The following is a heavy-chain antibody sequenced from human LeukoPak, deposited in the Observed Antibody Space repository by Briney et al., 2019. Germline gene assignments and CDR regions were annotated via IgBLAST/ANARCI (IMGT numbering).Heavy chain of an antibody. J-gene: IGHJ4*02. Sequence: GASVKVSCKASGYTFTNYGISWVRQAPGQGLEWMGWISGSSENTDSAQKFQGRVTMTTDTSTSTAYMELRNLRSDDTATYYCARVGRTKGATMAYWGQGTLVTVSS. CDR3: ARVGRTKGATMAY. CDR1: GYTFTNYG. V-gene: IGHV1-18*01. D-gene: IGHD5-12*01. CDR2: ISGSSENT.